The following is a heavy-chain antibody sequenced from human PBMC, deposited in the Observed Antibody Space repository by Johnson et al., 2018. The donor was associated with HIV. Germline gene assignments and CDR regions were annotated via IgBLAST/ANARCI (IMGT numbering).Heavy chain of an antibody. D-gene: IGHD2-15*01. J-gene: IGHJ3*02. CDR2: ISSSGSTI. CDR3: AKDAYCSGGRCYGFGAFDI. Sequence: QVQLVESGGGLVKPGGSLRLSCAASGFTFSDYYMSWIRQAPGKGLEWVSYISSSGSTIYYADSVKGRFTISRDNAKNSLYLQMNSLRAEDTAVFYCAKDAYCSGGRCYGFGAFDIWGQGTMVTVSS. CDR1: GFTFSDYY. V-gene: IGHV3-11*01.